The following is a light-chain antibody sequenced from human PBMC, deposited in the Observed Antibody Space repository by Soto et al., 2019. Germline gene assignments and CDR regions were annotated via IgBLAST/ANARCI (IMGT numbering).Light chain of an antibody. CDR3: SSYTSSSTYG. CDR1: SSDVGGYNY. Sequence: QSALTQPASVSGSPGQSITISCTGTSSDVGGYNYVSWYQQHPGKAPKLMIYDVSNRPSGVSKRFAGSKSGNTASLTISGLQAEDDADYYCSSYTSSSTYGFGTGTKVTVL. V-gene: IGLV2-14*01. J-gene: IGLJ1*01. CDR2: DVS.